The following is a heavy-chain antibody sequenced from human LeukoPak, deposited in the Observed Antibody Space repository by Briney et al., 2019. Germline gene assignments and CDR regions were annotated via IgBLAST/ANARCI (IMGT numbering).Heavy chain of an antibody. CDR3: ARHAGNYGGTFDI. Sequence: SETLSLTCTVSGGSVSSYYWSWIQQPPGKGLEWIGHIHYSGNINYNPSLKSRVTMSLDTSENHSSLKVNSVTAADTAVYYCARHAGNYGGTFDIWGQGTTVTVSS. CDR2: IHYSGNI. V-gene: IGHV4-59*02. J-gene: IGHJ3*02. D-gene: IGHD3-16*01. CDR1: GGSVSSYY.